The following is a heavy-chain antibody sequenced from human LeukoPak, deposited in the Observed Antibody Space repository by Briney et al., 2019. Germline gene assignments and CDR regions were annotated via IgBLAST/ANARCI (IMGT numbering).Heavy chain of an antibody. CDR1: GFTFSNYG. D-gene: IGHD1/OR15-1a*01. Sequence: PGGSLRLSCAPSGFTFSNYGMHWVRQAPGKGLEWVSAISGSGGSTYYADSVKGRFTISRDNSKNTLYPQMNSLRAEDTAVYYCAKDPGLYNWNTPSWGQGTLVTVSS. CDR2: ISGSGGST. J-gene: IGHJ4*02. CDR3: AKDPGLYNWNTPS. V-gene: IGHV3-23*01.